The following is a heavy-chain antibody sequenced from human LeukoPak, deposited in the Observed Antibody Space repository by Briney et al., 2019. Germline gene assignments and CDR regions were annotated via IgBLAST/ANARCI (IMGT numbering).Heavy chain of an antibody. D-gene: IGHD1-7*01. J-gene: IGHJ4*02. CDR1: GGSISSYY. CDR2: IYYSGST. Sequence: PSETLSLTCTVSGGSISSYYWSWIRQPPGKGLEWIGYIYYSGSTNYNPSLKSRVTISVDTSKNQFSLKLSSVTAADTAVYYCARVRAGTLHKYYFDYWGQGTLVTVSS. CDR3: ARVRAGTLHKYYFDY. V-gene: IGHV4-59*01.